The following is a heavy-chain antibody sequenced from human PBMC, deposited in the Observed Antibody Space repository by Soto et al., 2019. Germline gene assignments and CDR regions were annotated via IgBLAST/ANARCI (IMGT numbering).Heavy chain of an antibody. V-gene: IGHV3-23*01. CDR1: GFNFTIYA. J-gene: IGHJ4*02. CDR3: AKDLRPDGKYDLDY. Sequence: EVQLLESGGGLAQAGGSLRLSCAASGFNFTIYAMNWIRQAPGKGLEWVSVMIGDGTSWDYADSVRGRVTISRDNSKNMLYLQMNNLRAEDTAIYYCAKDLRPDGKYDLDYWGQGTLVTVSS. CDR2: MIGDGTSW. D-gene: IGHD1-26*01.